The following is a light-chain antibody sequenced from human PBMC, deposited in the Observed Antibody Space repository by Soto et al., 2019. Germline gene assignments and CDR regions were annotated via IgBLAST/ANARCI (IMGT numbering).Light chain of an antibody. CDR1: RSNLGSNY. J-gene: IGLJ2*01. Sequence: QSVLTQPPSASGTPGQRVTISCSGSRSNLGSNYVFWYQRLPGTAPKLLIYRHDQRPSGVPDRFSGSRSGTSASLAISGLRSEDEAEYYCATWDDSLSGVVFGGGTKVTVL. V-gene: IGLV1-47*01. CDR3: ATWDDSLSGVV. CDR2: RHD.